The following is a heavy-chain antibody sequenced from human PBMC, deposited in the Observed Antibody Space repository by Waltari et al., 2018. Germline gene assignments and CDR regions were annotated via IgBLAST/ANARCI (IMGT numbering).Heavy chain of an antibody. CDR2: ISYDGSNK. D-gene: IGHD3-3*01. CDR3: AREDYNFYYFDL. V-gene: IGHV3-30*03. CDR1: GFAFRRFG. Sequence: QVQLVESGGGVVQPGRALRLSCAASGFAFRRFGGEGVRQVPGKGLGWVAHISYDGSNKNYLDSVKGRFTISRDNSKDTLFLQMNSLRPEDTAVYFCAREDYNFYYFDLWGQGTLVTVSS. J-gene: IGHJ4*02.